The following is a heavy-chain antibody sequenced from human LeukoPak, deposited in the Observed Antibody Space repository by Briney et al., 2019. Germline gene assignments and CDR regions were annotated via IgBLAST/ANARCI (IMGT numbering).Heavy chain of an antibody. CDR3: AHYRGYGQHDS. CDR1: RFTFSSYA. Sequence: GGSLRLSCAASRFTFSSYAMSWVRQAPGKGLEWVSAITGSGGSTYYADSVKGRFTISRDSSKNTLYLQMNSLRADDTAVYYCAHYRGYGQHDSWGQGTLVTVSS. D-gene: IGHD5-12*01. V-gene: IGHV3-23*01. CDR2: ITGSGGST. J-gene: IGHJ4*02.